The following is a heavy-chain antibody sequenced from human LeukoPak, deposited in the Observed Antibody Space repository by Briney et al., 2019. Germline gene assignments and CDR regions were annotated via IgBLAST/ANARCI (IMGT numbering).Heavy chain of an antibody. CDR1: GGSISSYY. V-gene: IGHV4-4*07. Sequence: PSETLSLTCTVSGGSISSYYWTWIRQPAGKGLEWIGRIYASGTSNYNPSLKSRVTISADKSKNQFSLRLSSVTAADTAVYYCARGLDGYGTFGYWGQGTLVTVSS. J-gene: IGHJ4*02. CDR3: ARGLDGYGTFGY. CDR2: IYASGTS. D-gene: IGHD5-24*01.